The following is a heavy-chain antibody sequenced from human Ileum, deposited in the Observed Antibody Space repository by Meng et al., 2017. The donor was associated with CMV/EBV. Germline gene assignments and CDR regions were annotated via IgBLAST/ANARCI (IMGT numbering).Heavy chain of an antibody. CDR1: GGSISSGDYY. D-gene: IGHD3-3*01. CDR3: ARDPGLTGYYDFWSGYYGYYYYGMDV. J-gene: IGHJ6*02. Sequence: SETLSLTCTVSGGSISSGDYYWSWIRQHPGKGLEWIGSIYYSGSTYYNPSLKSRVTISVDTSKNQFSLKLSSVTAADTAVYYCARDPGLTGYYDFWSGYYGYYYYGMDVWGQGTTVTVSS. CDR2: IYYSGST. V-gene: IGHV4-39*07.